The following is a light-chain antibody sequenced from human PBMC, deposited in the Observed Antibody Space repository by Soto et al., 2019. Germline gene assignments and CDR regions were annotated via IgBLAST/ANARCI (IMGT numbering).Light chain of an antibody. V-gene: IGKV3-20*01. J-gene: IGKJ4*01. CDR2: GAS. Sequence: EIVLTQSPGILSLSPGDRATLSCRTCHGANSNYLAWYQQKPGQAPRRPLVGASASAIGIPETFSGSGSAKDCTPTIISLEPEDSEVYSYQQYGTSPPHTCGGGTELESK. CDR3: QQYGTSPPHT. CDR1: HGANSNY.